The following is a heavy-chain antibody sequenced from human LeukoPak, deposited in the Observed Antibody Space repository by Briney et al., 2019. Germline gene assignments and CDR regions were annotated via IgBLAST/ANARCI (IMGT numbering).Heavy chain of an antibody. CDR2: IRYDGSNK. Sequence: GGSLRLSCAASGFTFSSYGMHWVRQAPGKGLEWVAFIRYDGSNKYYADSVEGRFTISRDNSKNTLYLQMNSLRAEDTAVYYCAKFALAAGTKNDSFDICGQGTMVTASS. CDR1: GFTFSSYG. CDR3: AKFALAAGTKNDSFDI. J-gene: IGHJ3*02. D-gene: IGHD6-13*01. V-gene: IGHV3-30*02.